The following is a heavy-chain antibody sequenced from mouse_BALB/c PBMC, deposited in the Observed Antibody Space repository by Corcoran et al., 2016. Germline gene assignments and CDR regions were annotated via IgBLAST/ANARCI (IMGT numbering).Heavy chain of an antibody. Sequence: EGQLQQSGAELVKPGASVKLSCTASGFNIKDTYMHWVKQRPEQGLEWIGRIDPANGNTKYDPKFQGKATITADTSSITAYLQLSSLTSEDTAVYYCANWDWYFDVCGAGTTVTVSS. V-gene: IGHV14-3*02. CDR1: GFNIKDTY. D-gene: IGHD4-1*01. J-gene: IGHJ1*01. CDR3: ANWDWYFDV. CDR2: IDPANGNT.